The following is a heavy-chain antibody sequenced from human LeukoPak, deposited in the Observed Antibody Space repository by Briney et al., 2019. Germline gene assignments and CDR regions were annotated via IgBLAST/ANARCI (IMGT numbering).Heavy chain of an antibody. CDR3: ASKYYYGSGKFPYYFDY. J-gene: IGHJ4*02. CDR2: ISSSGSTI. D-gene: IGHD3-10*01. V-gene: IGHV3-11*04. CDR1: GFTFSDYY. Sequence: GGSLRLSCAASGFTFSDYYMSWIRQAPGKGLEWVSYISSSGSTIYYADSVKGRFTISRDNAKNSLYLQMNSLRAEDTAVYYCASKYYYGSGKFPYYFDYWGQGTLVTVSS.